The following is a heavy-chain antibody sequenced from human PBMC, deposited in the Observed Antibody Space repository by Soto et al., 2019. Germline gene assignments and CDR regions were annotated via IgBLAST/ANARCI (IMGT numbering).Heavy chain of an antibody. Sequence: QVQLVQSGAEAKKPGTSVKVSCKASGYTFTNFGVTWVRQAPVQGLEWMGWISASTAKTNYARKFQGRVTMAADTTTGTAYMELSSLRSDDTAVYYCARARCTSTSCYKSTWFEPWGQGTLVTVSS. V-gene: IGHV1-18*04. CDR2: ISASTAKT. CDR1: GYTFTNFG. J-gene: IGHJ5*02. D-gene: IGHD2-2*02. CDR3: ARARCTSTSCYKSTWFEP.